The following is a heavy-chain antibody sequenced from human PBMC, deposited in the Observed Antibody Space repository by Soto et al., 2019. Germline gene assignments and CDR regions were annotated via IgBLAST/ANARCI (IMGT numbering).Heavy chain of an antibody. V-gene: IGHV1-18*01. Sequence: XSVKVACKSSGYFFRNYGFNWLRRAPGKGLEWMGWISAYNGERKYAQKFQGRVSMTTDTSTNTAYLELGSLRSDDTAVYYCARASWTGVGTTSYWGQGTLVTVSS. D-gene: IGHD1-26*01. CDR3: ARASWTGVGTTSY. J-gene: IGHJ4*02. CDR2: ISAYNGER. CDR1: GYFFRNYG.